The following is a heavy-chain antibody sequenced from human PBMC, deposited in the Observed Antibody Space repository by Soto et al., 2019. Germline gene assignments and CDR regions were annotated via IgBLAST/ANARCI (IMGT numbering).Heavy chain of an antibody. V-gene: IGHV4-59*08. CDR2: IYYSGST. CDR3: ARSEGQLVPYYFDY. J-gene: IGHJ4*02. CDR1: GGSISSYC. Sequence: SETLSLTCTVSGGSISSYCWSWIRQPPGKGLEWIGYIYYSGSTNYNPSLKSRVTISVDTSKNQFSLKLSSVTAADTAVYYCARSEGQLVPYYFDYWGQGTLVTVSS. D-gene: IGHD6-6*01.